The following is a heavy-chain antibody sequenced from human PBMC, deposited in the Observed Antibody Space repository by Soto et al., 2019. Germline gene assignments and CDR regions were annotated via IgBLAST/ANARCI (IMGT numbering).Heavy chain of an antibody. CDR3: ARHSPTYYVSLTGPLGAFDI. Sequence: GESLKISCKGSGYSFTNYWIAWVRQMPGKGLEWMGIIYPGDSDTRYSPSFQGQVSISADKSISTAYLQWSSLKASDTAMYYCARHSPTYYVSLTGPLGAFDIWGRGIVVTGSS. CDR1: GYSFTNYW. J-gene: IGHJ3*02. CDR2: IYPGDSDT. V-gene: IGHV5-51*01. D-gene: IGHD3-9*01.